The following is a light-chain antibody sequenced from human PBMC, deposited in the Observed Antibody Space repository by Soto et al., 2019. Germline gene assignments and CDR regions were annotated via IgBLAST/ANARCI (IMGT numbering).Light chain of an antibody. Sequence: QSVLTQPASVSGSPGQSITISCTGTSSDVGGYNYVSWYQQHPGKAPKLMIYDVSNRPSGVSNRFSGSKSGNTASLTISGLQAEDDADYYCSSYTSSSTPPYVFGTGTQLTVL. V-gene: IGLV2-14*01. CDR2: DVS. J-gene: IGLJ1*01. CDR3: SSYTSSSTPPYV. CDR1: SSDVGGYNY.